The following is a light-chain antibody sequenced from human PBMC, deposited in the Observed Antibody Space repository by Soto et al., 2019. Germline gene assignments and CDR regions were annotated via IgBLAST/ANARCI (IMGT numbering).Light chain of an antibody. CDR3: QQSHSMPHT. J-gene: IGKJ3*01. CDR2: DST. CDR1: QSIHTY. V-gene: IGKV3-11*01. Sequence: VLTQSPATLSLSPGERATLSCRASQSIHTYLAWYQQKPGQPPRLVVYDSTLRANGVPDRFGGSRSGTEFTLTIRSLQPEDAATYYFQQSHSMPHTFGPGTNVDIE.